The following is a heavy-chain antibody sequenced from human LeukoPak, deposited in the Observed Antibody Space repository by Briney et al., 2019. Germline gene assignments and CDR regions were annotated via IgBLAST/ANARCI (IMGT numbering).Heavy chain of an antibody. CDR1: GGTFSSYA. CDR2: IIPIFGTA. CDR3: AREGHYYGSGSYGGDFDY. Sequence: ASVKVSCKASGGTFSSYAISWVRQAPGQGLEWMGGIIPIFGTANYAQKFQGRVTITADESTSTAYMELSSLRSEDTAVYYCAREGHYYGSGSYGGDFDYWGQGTLVTVSS. D-gene: IGHD3-10*01. J-gene: IGHJ4*02. V-gene: IGHV1-69*13.